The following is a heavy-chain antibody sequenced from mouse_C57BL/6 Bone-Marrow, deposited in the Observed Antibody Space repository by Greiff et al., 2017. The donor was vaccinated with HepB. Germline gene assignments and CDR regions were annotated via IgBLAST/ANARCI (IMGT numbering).Heavy chain of an antibody. CDR3: ARSITTVVATSYFDY. D-gene: IGHD1-1*01. J-gene: IGHJ2*01. CDR1: GYTFTSYG. V-gene: IGHV1-81*01. CDR2: IYPRSGNT. Sequence: VQLQESGAELARPGASVKLSCKASGYTFTSYGISWVKQRTGQGLEWIGEIYPRSGNTYYNEKFKGKATLTADKSSSTAYMELRSLTSEDSAVYFCARSITTVVATSYFDYWGQGTTLTVSS.